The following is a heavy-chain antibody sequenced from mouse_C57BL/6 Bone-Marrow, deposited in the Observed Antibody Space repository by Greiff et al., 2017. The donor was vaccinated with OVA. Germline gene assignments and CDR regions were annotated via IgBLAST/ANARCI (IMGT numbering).Heavy chain of an antibody. CDR2: INPSNGGT. CDR1: GYTFTSYW. J-gene: IGHJ2*01. V-gene: IGHV1-53*01. D-gene: IGHD2-4*01. CDR3: ARGMITTRAYFDY. Sequence: QVRLQQPGTELVKPGASVKLSCKASGYTFTSYWMHWVKQRPGQGLEWIGNINPSNGGTNYNEKFKSKATLTVDKSSSTAYMQLSSLTSEDSAVYYCARGMITTRAYFDYWGQGTTLTVSS.